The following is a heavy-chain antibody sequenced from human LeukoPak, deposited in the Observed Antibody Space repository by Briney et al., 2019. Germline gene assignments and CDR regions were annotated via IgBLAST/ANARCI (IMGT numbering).Heavy chain of an antibody. CDR1: GFTFDDYS. J-gene: IGHJ4*02. CDR2: ISWDGGST. D-gene: IGHD3-16*01. V-gene: IGHV3-43*01. Sequence: PGGSLRLSCAASGFTFDDYSMHWVRQGPGKGLEWVSVISWDGGSTSYADSVKGRFTISRDNSKNSLYLQMNSLRSEDSALYYCAKDRGGVDCWGQGTLVTVSS. CDR3: AKDRGGVDC.